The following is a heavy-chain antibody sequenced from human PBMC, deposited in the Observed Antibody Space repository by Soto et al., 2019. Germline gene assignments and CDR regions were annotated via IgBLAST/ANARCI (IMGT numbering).Heavy chain of an antibody. CDR3: ASGDYYDSSGYYDY. CDR1: GFTVSSNY. V-gene: IGHV3-53*01. J-gene: IGHJ4*02. CDR2: IYSGGST. D-gene: IGHD3-22*01. Sequence: GGSLRLSCAASGFTVSSNYMSWVRQAPGKWLEWVSVIYSGGSTYYADSVKGRFTISRDNSKNTLYLQMNSLRAEDTAVYYCASGDYYDSSGYYDYWGQGXLVTVSS.